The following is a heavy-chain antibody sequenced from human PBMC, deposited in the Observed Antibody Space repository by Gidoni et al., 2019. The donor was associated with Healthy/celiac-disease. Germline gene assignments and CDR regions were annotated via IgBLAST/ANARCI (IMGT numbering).Heavy chain of an antibody. V-gene: IGHV1-69*01. D-gene: IGHD6-19*01. J-gene: IGHJ5*02. Sequence: QVQLVQPGAEVKKPGSSVKVSCKASAGTFSSYAISWVRQAPGQGLEWMGGIIPIFGTANYAQKFQGRVTITADESTSTAYMELSSLRSEDTAVYYCARFWISSGWYEGWFDPWGQGTLVTVSS. CDR1: AGTFSSYA. CDR3: ARFWISSGWYEGWFDP. CDR2: IIPIFGTA.